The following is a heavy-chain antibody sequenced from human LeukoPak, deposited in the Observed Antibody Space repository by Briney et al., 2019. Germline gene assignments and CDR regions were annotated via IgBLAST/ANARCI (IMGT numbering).Heavy chain of an antibody. CDR3: AKSLGYCSGGSCYVERGYYYGMDV. V-gene: IGHV3-23*01. CDR1: GFTFSSYA. J-gene: IGHJ6*02. Sequence: GGSLRLSCAASGFTFSSYAMSWVRQAPGKGLEWVSAIGGSGGSTYYADSVKGRFTISRDNSKNTLYLQMNSLRAEDTAVYYCAKSLGYCSGGSCYVERGYYYGMDVWGQGTTVTVSS. D-gene: IGHD2-15*01. CDR2: IGGSGGST.